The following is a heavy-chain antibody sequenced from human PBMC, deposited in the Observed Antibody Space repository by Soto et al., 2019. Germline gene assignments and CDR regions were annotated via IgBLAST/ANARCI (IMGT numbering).Heavy chain of an antibody. V-gene: IGHV3-33*01. D-gene: IGHD3-22*01. J-gene: IGHJ3*02. Sequence: QVHLVESGGGVVQPGRSLRLSCAASGFTFKNYAMHWVRQAPGKGLEWVALIWYDATNKYYADSVKGRLTISSDNSKNTPYVLMSRLRAEDTAVYYCARSAYESGGYDAFDIWGQGTMVTVSS. CDR1: GFTFKNYA. CDR3: ARSAYESGGYDAFDI. CDR2: IWYDATNK.